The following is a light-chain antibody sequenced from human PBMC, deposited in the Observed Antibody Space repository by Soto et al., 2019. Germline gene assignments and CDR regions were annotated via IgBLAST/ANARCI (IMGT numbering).Light chain of an antibody. CDR3: QNYKSAPLLT. V-gene: IGKV1-27*01. Sequence: DIQMTQSPSSLSASVGDRVTITCRASQGISNYLAWYQQKPGKVPKLLISDAYTLQSGVPSRFSGSGSGTDFTLTISSLQPEDVATYYCQNYKSAPLLTFGPGTKEDLK. CDR1: QGISNY. J-gene: IGKJ3*01. CDR2: DAY.